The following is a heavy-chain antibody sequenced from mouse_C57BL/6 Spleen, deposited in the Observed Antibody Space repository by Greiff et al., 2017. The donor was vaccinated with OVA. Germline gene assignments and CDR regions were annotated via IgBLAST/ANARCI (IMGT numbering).Heavy chain of an antibody. J-gene: IGHJ4*01. D-gene: IGHD2-3*01. Sequence: VQLQQSGAELVRPGASVKLSCTASGFNIKDDYMHWVKQRPEQGLEWIGWIDPENGDTEYASKFQGKATITADTSSNTAYLQLRSLTSEDTAVYYCTGYSYAMDYWGQGTSVTVSS. CDR3: TGYSYAMDY. CDR1: GFNIKDDY. V-gene: IGHV14-4*01. CDR2: IDPENGDT.